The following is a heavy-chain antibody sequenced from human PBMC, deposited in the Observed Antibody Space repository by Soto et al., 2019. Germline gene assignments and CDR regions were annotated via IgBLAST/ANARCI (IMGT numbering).Heavy chain of an antibody. J-gene: IGHJ4*02. V-gene: IGHV3-48*03. CDR1: GFTFSAYE. Sequence: GGSLRLSCAASGFTFSAYEMHWVRQAPGQGLEWVSYISKSGGTTYYADSVKGRFTISRDDDKNSVYLQMSSLRPEDMAVYKCVREGHYYFDYWGQGALVTVSS. CDR3: VREGHYYFDY. CDR2: ISKSGGTT.